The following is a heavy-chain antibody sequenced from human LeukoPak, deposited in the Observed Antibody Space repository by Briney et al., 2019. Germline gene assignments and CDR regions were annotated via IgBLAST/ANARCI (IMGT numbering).Heavy chain of an antibody. CDR1: GFTFSSYA. D-gene: IGHD4-17*01. J-gene: IGHJ3*02. CDR3: ARDYGDHGDAFDI. V-gene: IGHV3-53*01. Sequence: GGSLRLSCAASGFTFSSYAMSWVRQAPGKGLEWVSVIYSGGSTYYADSVKGRFTISRDNSKNTLYLQMNSLRAENTAVYYCARDYGDHGDAFDIWGQGTMVTVSS. CDR2: IYSGGST.